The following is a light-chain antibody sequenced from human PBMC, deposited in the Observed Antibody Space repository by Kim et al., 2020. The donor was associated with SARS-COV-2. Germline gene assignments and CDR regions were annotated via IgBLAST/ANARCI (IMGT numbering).Light chain of an antibody. CDR2: KDS. Sequence: SYELTQPCSVSVSPGQTARITCSGDVLAKKYARWFQQKPGQAPVLVIYKDSERPSGIPERFSGSSSGTTVTLTISGAQVEDEADYYCYSAAENKSVVFGGGTQLTVL. CDR3: YSAAENKSVV. J-gene: IGLJ2*01. V-gene: IGLV3-27*01. CDR1: VLAKKY.